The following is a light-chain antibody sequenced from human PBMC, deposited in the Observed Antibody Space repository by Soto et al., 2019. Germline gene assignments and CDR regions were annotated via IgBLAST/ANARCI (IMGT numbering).Light chain of an antibody. Sequence: QPVLTQPPSASGTPGQSVAISCSGSGSNIGSKTLNWYQQVPGSAPKLLIYTTNQRPSGVPDRFSASKSGTSASLAISGLQSEDEADYYCAAWNDSLHGVVFGGGTKLTVL. V-gene: IGLV1-44*01. CDR2: TTN. CDR3: AAWNDSLHGVV. CDR1: GSNIGSKT. J-gene: IGLJ2*01.